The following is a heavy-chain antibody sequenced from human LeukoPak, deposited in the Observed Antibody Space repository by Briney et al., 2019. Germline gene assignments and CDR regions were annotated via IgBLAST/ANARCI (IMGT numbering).Heavy chain of an antibody. D-gene: IGHD1-26*01. CDR2: FDPEDGET. V-gene: IGHV1-24*01. J-gene: IGHJ4*02. CDR3: ARDGQPVLYSGSYGGFDY. Sequence: GASVKVSCKVSGYTLTELSMHWVRQAPGKGLEWMGGFDPEDGETIYAQKFQGRVTMTEDTSTDTAYMELSSLRSEDTAVYYCARDGQPVLYSGSYGGFDYWGQGTLVTVSS. CDR1: GYTLTELS.